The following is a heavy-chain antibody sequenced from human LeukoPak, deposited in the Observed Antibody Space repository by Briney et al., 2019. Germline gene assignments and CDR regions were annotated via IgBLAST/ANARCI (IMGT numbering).Heavy chain of an antibody. CDR1: GGSFSDYY. J-gene: IGHJ3*02. V-gene: IGHV4-34*01. CDR3: ARVGDYGDYSAFDI. D-gene: IGHD4-17*01. Sequence: SETLSLTCAIYGGSFSDYYWGWIRQPPGKGLEWIGSIYYSGSTYYNPSLKSRVTISVDTSKNQFSLKLSSVTAADTAVYYCARVGDYGDYSAFDIWGQGTMVTVSS. CDR2: IYYSGST.